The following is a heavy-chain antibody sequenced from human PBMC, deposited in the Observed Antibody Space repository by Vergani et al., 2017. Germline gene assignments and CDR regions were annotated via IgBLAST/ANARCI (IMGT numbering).Heavy chain of an antibody. Sequence: QITLKESGPTLVKPTQTLTLTCTFSGFSLSTSGVGVGWIRQPPGQALEWLALIYWNDDKRYSPSLKSRLTITKDTSKNQVVLTLTNMDPVNTATYYCAHRPIGHNRPRRYNWFDPWGQGTLVTVSS. CDR2: IYWNDDK. V-gene: IGHV2-5*01. CDR1: GFSLSTSGVG. CDR3: AHRPIGHNRPRRYNWFDP. J-gene: IGHJ5*02. D-gene: IGHD1-14*01.